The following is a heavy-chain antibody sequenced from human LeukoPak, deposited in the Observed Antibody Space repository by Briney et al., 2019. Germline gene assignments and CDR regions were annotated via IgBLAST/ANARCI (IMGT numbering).Heavy chain of an antibody. Sequence: GGSLRLSCAASGFTFTNYSMSWVRQAPGKGLEWVANIKQDGSEKYYVDSVEGRFTISRDNAKNSLSLQMNSLSGEDTAVYCCVRALGSSSADYWGQGTLVTVSS. CDR1: GFTFTNYS. V-gene: IGHV3-7*01. CDR2: IKQDGSEK. CDR3: VRALGSSSADY. D-gene: IGHD6-6*01. J-gene: IGHJ4*02.